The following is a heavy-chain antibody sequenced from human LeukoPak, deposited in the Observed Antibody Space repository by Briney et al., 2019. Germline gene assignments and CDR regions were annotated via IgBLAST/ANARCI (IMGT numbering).Heavy chain of an antibody. D-gene: IGHD4-11*01. Sequence: PGGSLRLSCAVSGFTFSSYWMHWVRQAPGKGLVWVSRINSDGGTTTYADSVKGRFTISRDNSKNTLYLQMNSLRAEDTAVYYCANLHDYRDYWGQGTLVTVSS. CDR1: GFTFSSYW. CDR2: INSDGGTT. V-gene: IGHV3-74*01. J-gene: IGHJ4*02. CDR3: ANLHDYRDY.